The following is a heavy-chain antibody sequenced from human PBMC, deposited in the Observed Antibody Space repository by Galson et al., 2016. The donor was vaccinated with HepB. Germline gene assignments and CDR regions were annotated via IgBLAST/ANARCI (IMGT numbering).Heavy chain of an antibody. Sequence: SVKVSCKASGGAFSTYAISWVRQAPGQGLEWMGGIIPVFGTFKYAPKFQGRVTISADESMKTTYIELRSLRSEDTAVFYCAGGYSYGVVYWGQGTLVTVSS. J-gene: IGHJ4*02. CDR3: AGGYSYGVVY. CDR2: IIPVFGTF. V-gene: IGHV1-69*13. D-gene: IGHD5-12*01. CDR1: GGAFSTYA.